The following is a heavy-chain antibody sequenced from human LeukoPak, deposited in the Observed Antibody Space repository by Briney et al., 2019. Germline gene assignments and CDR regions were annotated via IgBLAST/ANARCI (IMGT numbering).Heavy chain of an antibody. J-gene: IGHJ5*02. V-gene: IGHV4-59*01. CDR3: ARDRTGSYYPELRFDP. CDR2: IYYSGST. CDR1: GGSISSYY. Sequence: PSGTLSLTCTVSGGSISSYYWSWIRQPPGKGLEWIGYIYYSGSTNYNPSLKSRVTISVDTSKNQFSLKLSSVTAADTAVYYCARDRTGSYYPELRFDPWGQGTLVTVSS. D-gene: IGHD1-26*01.